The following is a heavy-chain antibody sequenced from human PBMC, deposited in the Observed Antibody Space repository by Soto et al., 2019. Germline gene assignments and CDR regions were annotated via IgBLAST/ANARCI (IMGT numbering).Heavy chain of an antibody. J-gene: IGHJ3*02. CDR2: ISSNGGST. D-gene: IGHD5-18*01. CDR3: VKQDGYSYAFDI. Sequence: XXSLSLACAASGFTFSSYAMHWVPQAPGKGLEYVSAISSNGGSTYYADSVKGRFTISRDNSKNTLYLQMSSMRAEDTAVYYCVKQDGYSYAFDIWGQGTMVTVSS. V-gene: IGHV3-64D*06. CDR1: GFTFSSYA.